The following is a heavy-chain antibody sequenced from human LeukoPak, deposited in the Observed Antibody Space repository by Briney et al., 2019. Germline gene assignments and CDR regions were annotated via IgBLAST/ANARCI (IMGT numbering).Heavy chain of an antibody. Sequence: GGSLRLSCAASGFTFSSYSMSWVRQAPGKGLEWVSSISSSSSYIYYADSVKGRFTIPRDNAKNSLYLQMNSLRAEDTAVYHCAREDGDYVDYWGQGTLVTVSS. CDR2: ISSSSSYI. CDR3: AREDGDYVDY. J-gene: IGHJ4*02. D-gene: IGHD4-17*01. CDR1: GFTFSSYS. V-gene: IGHV3-21*01.